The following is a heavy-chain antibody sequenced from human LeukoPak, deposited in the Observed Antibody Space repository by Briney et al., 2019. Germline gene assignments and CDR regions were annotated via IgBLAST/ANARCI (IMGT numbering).Heavy chain of an antibody. Sequence: PGGSLRLSCAVSGFSFSDHNMNWVRQAPGKGLEWIGAIYYSGGTYYNPSLKSRVAISVDTSKNQFSLKVSSVTAADTAVYYCARQTSWTFHNYYGMDVWGQGTTVTVSS. D-gene: IGHD3/OR15-3a*01. J-gene: IGHJ6*02. CDR2: IYYSGGT. CDR1: GFSFSDHN. CDR3: ARQTSWTFHNYYGMDV. V-gene: IGHV4-39*01.